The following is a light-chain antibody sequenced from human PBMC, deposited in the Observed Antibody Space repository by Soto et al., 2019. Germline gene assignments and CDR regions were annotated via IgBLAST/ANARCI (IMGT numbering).Light chain of an antibody. Sequence: AIQMTQSPSSLSASVGDRVTITCRASQDIRSALGWYQQKPGKAPKLLISAASSLQGGVPSRFRGSGSGTDFTLTISSXQPEDFASYYCLQDFSYPRTFGQGTKVDIK. J-gene: IGKJ1*01. CDR2: AAS. V-gene: IGKV1-6*01. CDR3: LQDFSYPRT. CDR1: QDIRSA.